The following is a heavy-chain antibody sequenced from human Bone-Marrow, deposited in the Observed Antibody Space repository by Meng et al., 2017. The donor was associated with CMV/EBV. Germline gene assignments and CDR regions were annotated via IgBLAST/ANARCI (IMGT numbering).Heavy chain of an antibody. J-gene: IGHJ3*02. V-gene: IGHV3-49*04. Sequence: GGSRRLSCTAAGFTFGDYSTGWVRQVPGKGLEWVGFIRSKDYGGTTEYAASVKGRLNISRDDSKSIAYLQMNSRKTEDTATYYCARRTLFAYSGGFDIWGQGTMVTVSS. CDR3: ARRTLFAYSGGFDI. D-gene: IGHD2-15*01. CDR1: GFTFGDYS. CDR2: IRSKDYGGTT.